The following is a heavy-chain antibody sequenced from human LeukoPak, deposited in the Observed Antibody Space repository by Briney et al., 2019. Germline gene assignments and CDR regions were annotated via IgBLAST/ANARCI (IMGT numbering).Heavy chain of an antibody. CDR1: GFTFNSYA. D-gene: IGHD3-22*01. J-gene: IGHJ4*02. CDR2: ISGSGGST. Sequence: PGGSLRLSCAVSGFTFNSYAMNWVRQAPGKGLEWVSAISGSGGSTYYADSVKGRFTISRDNSKNTLYLQMNSLRAEDTAVYYCANNYYDSSGSYYFDYWGQGTLVTVSS. V-gene: IGHV3-23*01. CDR3: ANNYYDSSGSYYFDY.